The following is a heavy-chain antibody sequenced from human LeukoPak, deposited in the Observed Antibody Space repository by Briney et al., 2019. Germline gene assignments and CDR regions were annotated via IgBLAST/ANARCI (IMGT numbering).Heavy chain of an antibody. J-gene: IGHJ4*02. V-gene: IGHV3-7*01. D-gene: IGHD6-19*01. Sequence: GGSLRLSCAASGFTFIKYWMGWVRQAPVKGLEWVANIKQDESETYYVDSVMGRFTISRDNAKNSLYLQMNSLRAEDTAVYYCARWGYINGWYYFENWGQGTLVTVSS. CDR3: ARWGYINGWYYFEN. CDR2: IKQDESET. CDR1: GFTFIKYW.